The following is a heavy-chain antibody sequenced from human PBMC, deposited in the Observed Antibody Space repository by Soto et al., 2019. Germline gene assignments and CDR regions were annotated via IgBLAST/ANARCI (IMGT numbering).Heavy chain of an antibody. Sequence: PGGSLRLSCAASGFTFSSYAMSWVRQAPGKGLEWVSAISGSGGSTYYADSVKGRFTISRDNSKNTLYLQMNSLRAEDTAVYYCAKERGYDILTGYPGTHWGQGTLVTVSS. D-gene: IGHD3-9*01. CDR1: GFTFSSYA. CDR2: ISGSGGST. CDR3: AKERGYDILTGYPGTH. V-gene: IGHV3-23*01. J-gene: IGHJ4*02.